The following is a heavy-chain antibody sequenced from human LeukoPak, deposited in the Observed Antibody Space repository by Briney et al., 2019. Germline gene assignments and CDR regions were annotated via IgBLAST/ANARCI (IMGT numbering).Heavy chain of an antibody. D-gene: IGHD6-19*01. Sequence: ASVKVSCKASGYTFTGYYMHWVRQAPGQGLERMGWINPNSGGTNYAQKFQGRVTMTRDTSISTAYMELSRLRSDDTAVYYCARARSWLVPGDYWGQGTLVTVSS. J-gene: IGHJ4*02. CDR3: ARARSWLVPGDY. CDR2: INPNSGGT. V-gene: IGHV1-2*02. CDR1: GYTFTGYY.